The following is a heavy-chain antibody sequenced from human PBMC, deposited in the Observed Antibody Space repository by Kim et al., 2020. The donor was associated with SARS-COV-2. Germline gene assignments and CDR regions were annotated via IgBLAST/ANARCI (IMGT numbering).Heavy chain of an antibody. CDR3: ARWVITMIVVDTVGAFDR. CDR1: GGSFSGYY. V-gene: IGHV4-34*01. J-gene: IGHJ3*02. CDR2: INHSGST. Sequence: SETLSLTCAVYGGSFSGYYWSWIRQPPGKGLEWIGEINHSGSTNYNPSLKSRVTISVDTSKNQFSLKLSSVTAADTAVYYCARWVITMIVVDTVGAFDRWGQGAMVTVSS. D-gene: IGHD3-22*01.